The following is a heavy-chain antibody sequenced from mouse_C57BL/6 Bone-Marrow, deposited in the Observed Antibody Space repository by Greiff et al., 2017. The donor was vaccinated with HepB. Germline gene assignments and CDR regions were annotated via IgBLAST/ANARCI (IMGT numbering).Heavy chain of an antibody. J-gene: IGHJ1*03. CDR3: ALEVLYYYGSSYKYFDV. CDR2: IDPNSGGT. D-gene: IGHD1-1*01. Sequence: VQLVESGAELVKPGASVKLSCKASGYTFTSYWMHWVKQRPGRGLEWIGRIDPNSGGTKYNEKFKSKATLTVDKPSSTAYMQLSSLTSEDSAVYYCALEVLYYYGSSYKYFDVWGTGTTVTVSS. CDR1: GYTFTSYW. V-gene: IGHV1-62-3*01.